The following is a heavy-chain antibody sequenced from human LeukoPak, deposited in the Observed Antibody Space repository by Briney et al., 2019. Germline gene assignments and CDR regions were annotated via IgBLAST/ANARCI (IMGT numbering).Heavy chain of an antibody. J-gene: IGHJ4*02. CDR2: IYYSGST. CDR1: GGSISSYY. Sequence: SETLSLTCTVSGGSISSYYWSWIRQPPGKGLEWIGYIYYSGSTNYNPSLKSRVTTSVDTSKNQFSLKLSSVTAADTAVYYCARDIVVVPAAIDYFDYWGQGTLVTVSS. V-gene: IGHV4-59*01. D-gene: IGHD2-2*01. CDR3: ARDIVVVPAAIDYFDY.